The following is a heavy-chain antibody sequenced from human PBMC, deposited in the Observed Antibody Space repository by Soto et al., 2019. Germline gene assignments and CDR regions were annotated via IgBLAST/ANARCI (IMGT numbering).Heavy chain of an antibody. CDR3: ARDIRGYSRAFDY. V-gene: IGHV4-61*01. Sequence: RSLTCTVSGDSVSSRSYYWTWVRQPPGKGLEWIGYIDYSGNTNYDPSLQSRVTMSLDTSKNQFSLKLTSVTAADTAFYYCARDIRGYSRAFDYWGQGIMVTVSS. CDR1: GDSVSSRSYY. CDR2: IDYSGNT. J-gene: IGHJ4*02. D-gene: IGHD5-18*01.